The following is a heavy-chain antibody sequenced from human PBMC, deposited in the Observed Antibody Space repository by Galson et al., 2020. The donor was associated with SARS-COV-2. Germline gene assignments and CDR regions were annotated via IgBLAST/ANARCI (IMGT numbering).Heavy chain of an antibody. J-gene: IGHJ5*02. V-gene: IGHV3-30*02. CDR3: AKDRDCTGYNCDKTWDA. D-gene: IGHD1-20*01. CDR1: GFTFSGHG. CDR2: IRYDGITK. Sequence: QLGESLKISCAASGFTFSGHGMHWVRQSPGKGLEWVAFIRYDGITKFYADSVEGRFTISRDNSDNTLYLQMNSLLPEDTAIYYCAKDRDCTGYNCDKTWDAWGQGSLVTFSS.